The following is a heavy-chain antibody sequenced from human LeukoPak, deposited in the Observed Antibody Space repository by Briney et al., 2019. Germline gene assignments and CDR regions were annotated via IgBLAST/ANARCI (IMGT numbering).Heavy chain of an antibody. CDR1: GCTFSSYA. CDR2: ISGSGGST. CDR3: ADFGSGSYCFDY. D-gene: IGHD3-10*01. V-gene: IGHV3-23*01. J-gene: IGHJ4*02. Sequence: GGSLRLSCAASGCTFSSYAMTWVRQAPEKGLEWVSVISGSGGSTYYADSVKGRFSISRDNSKNTLYLEMDSLRAEDTAIYYCADFGSGSYCFDYWGQGTLVNVSS.